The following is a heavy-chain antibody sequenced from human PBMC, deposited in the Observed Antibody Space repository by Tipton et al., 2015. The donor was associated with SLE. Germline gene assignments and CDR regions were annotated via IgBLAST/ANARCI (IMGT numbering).Heavy chain of an antibody. V-gene: IGHV3-33*08. CDR2: IWYDGSNK. CDR3: ARALDPQLANYFDY. Sequence: SLRLSCAASGFTFSSYGLHWVRQAPGKGLEWVAVIWYDGSNKYYADSVKGRFTISRDNSKNTLYLQMNSLRAEDTAVYYCARALDPQLANYFDYWGQGTLVTVSS. J-gene: IGHJ4*02. D-gene: IGHD1-26*01. CDR1: GFTFSSYG.